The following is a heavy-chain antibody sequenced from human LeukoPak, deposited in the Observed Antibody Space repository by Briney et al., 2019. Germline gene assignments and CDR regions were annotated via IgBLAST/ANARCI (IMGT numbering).Heavy chain of an antibody. CDR1: VFTFSSYA. D-gene: IGHD1-26*01. V-gene: IGHV3-23*01. J-gene: IGHJ3*02. CDR3: AKDLIVGATGGAFDI. Sequence: GGSLRLYCAASVFTFSSYAMSWVRQAPGKGLEWVSAISGSGGSTYYADSVKGRFTISRDNSKNTLYLQMNSLRAEDTAVYYCAKDLIVGATGGAFDIWGQGTMVTVSS. CDR2: ISGSGGST.